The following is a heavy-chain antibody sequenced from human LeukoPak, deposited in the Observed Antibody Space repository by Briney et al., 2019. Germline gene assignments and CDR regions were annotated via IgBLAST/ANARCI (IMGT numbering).Heavy chain of an antibody. CDR2: VDGGGGGT. CDR3: AKQSAGSAAWYSLHYDF. J-gene: IGHJ4*02. D-gene: IGHD6-13*01. V-gene: IGHV3-23*01. CDR1: GFTLSSYA. Sequence: GGSLRLSCVASGFTLSSYAMTWVRQAPGRGLEWVSSVDGGGGGTYYADSVKGRFTISRDNSKDTLYLQMNGLRAEDTAVYFCAKQSAGSAAWYSLHYDFWGQGTLVTVSS.